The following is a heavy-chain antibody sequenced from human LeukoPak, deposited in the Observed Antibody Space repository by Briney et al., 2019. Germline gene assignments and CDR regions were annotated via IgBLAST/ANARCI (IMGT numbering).Heavy chain of an antibody. CDR1: GFTFSNYG. Sequence: PGRSLRLSCAASGFTFSNYGMHWVRQAPGKGLEWVVVISHDGSNNNYADSVKGRFTISRDNSKNTLYLQMNSLRAEDTAVYYCARSRYGSGSYSLDYWGQGTLVTVSS. CDR3: ARSRYGSGSYSLDY. CDR2: ISHDGSNN. D-gene: IGHD3-10*01. V-gene: IGHV3-30*03. J-gene: IGHJ4*02.